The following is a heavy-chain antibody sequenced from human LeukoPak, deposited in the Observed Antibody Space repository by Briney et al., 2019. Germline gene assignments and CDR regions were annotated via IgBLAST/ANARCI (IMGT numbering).Heavy chain of an antibody. CDR3: ARDDSGTSFDY. D-gene: IGHD3-3*01. CDR2: ISAYNGNT. CDR1: GYTFTSYG. V-gene: IGHV1-18*01. Sequence: ASVKVSCKPSGYTFTSYGISWVRQAPGQGLEWMGWISAYNGNTNYTQKLQGRVTMTTDTSTSTAYMELRSLRSDDTAVYYCARDDSGTSFDYWGQGTLVTVSS. J-gene: IGHJ4*02.